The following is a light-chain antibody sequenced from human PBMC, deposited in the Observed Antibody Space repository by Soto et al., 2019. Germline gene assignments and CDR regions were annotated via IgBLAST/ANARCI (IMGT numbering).Light chain of an antibody. CDR1: SSDIGIYNY. CDR3: CSYAGRYTMV. J-gene: IGLJ2*01. CDR2: DVN. V-gene: IGLV2-11*01. Sequence: QSVLTQSRSVSGSPGQSVTISCSGSSSDIGIYNYVSWYQHHPGKVPKVLIYDVNKRPSGVTDRFSGSKSGNTASLTISGLQADDEADYYCCSYAGRYTMVFGGGTKLTVL.